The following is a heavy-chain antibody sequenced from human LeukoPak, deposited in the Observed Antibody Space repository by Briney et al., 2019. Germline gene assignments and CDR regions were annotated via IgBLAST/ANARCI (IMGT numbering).Heavy chain of an antibody. J-gene: IGHJ5*02. CDR2: LSDAS. D-gene: IGHD3-10*01. Sequence: GGSLRLSCAASGFSFSGNALSWVRLAPGKGLEWVSTLSDASYYADPVRGRFTISGDSSKNTLYLQMDSLTTDDTAMYFCARSRGPGNHWFDPWGQGTLVTVSS. V-gene: IGHV3-23*01. CDR3: ARSRGPGNHWFDP. CDR1: GFSFSGNA.